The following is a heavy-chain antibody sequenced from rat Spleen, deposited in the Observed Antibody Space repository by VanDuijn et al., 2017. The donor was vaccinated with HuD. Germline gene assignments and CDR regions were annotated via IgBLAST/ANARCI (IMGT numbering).Heavy chain of an antibody. J-gene: IGHJ2*01. CDR3: ARHVPTRAPLRYFDY. CDR2: ISTGGDNT. Sequence: EVQLVESGGGLVQPGRSLKLSCAASGFTFSNYGMAWVRLTPMKGLEWVASISTGGDNTYYRDSVKGRFTISRDNAKSTLFLQMDSLRSEDTATYYCARHVPTRAPLRYFDYWGQGVMVTVSS. V-gene: IGHV5S13*01. D-gene: IGHD3-2*01. CDR1: GFTFSNYG.